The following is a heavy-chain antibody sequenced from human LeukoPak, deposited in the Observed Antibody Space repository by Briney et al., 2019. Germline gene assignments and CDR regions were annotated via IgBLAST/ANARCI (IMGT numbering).Heavy chain of an antibody. Sequence: SETLSLTCTVSGGSISSYYWSWIRQPPGKGLEWIGYIYYSGSTNYNPSLKSRVTISVDTSKNQFSLKLSSVTAADTAVYYCARGDYDSLYLFDPWGQGTLVTVSS. V-gene: IGHV4-59*01. CDR3: ARGDYDSLYLFDP. CDR2: IYYSGST. D-gene: IGHD3-22*01. CDR1: GGSISSYY. J-gene: IGHJ5*02.